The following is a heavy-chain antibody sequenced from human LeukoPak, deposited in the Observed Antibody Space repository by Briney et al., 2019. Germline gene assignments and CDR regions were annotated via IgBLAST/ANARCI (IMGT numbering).Heavy chain of an antibody. CDR3: ARTTQRIVVVPAAISYYYYYYMDV. CDR1: GYTFTSYG. J-gene: IGHJ6*03. V-gene: IGHV1-18*01. CDR2: ISAYNGNT. Sequence: GASVKVSCKASGYTFTSYGISWVRQAPGQGHEWMGWISAYNGNTNYAQKLQGRVTMTTDTSTSTAYMELRSLRSDDTAVYYCARTTQRIVVVPAAISYYYYYYMDVWGKGTTVTVSS. D-gene: IGHD2-2*02.